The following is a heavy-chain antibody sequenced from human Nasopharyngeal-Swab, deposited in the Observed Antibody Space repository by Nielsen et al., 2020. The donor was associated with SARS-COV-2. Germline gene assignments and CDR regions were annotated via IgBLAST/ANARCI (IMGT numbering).Heavy chain of an antibody. CDR2: SSPTSDYI. Sequence: GESLKIPCAASGFTFSSYSMNWVRQAPGKGLEWGSSSSPTSDYIYYAESVKGRFTISRDNAKHSLFLQMNSLRAEETARYYCVRGSYVHYESWGQGALITVTS. V-gene: IGHV3-21*06. CDR3: VRGSYVHYES. J-gene: IGHJ5*02. CDR1: GFTFSSYS. D-gene: IGHD4-17*01.